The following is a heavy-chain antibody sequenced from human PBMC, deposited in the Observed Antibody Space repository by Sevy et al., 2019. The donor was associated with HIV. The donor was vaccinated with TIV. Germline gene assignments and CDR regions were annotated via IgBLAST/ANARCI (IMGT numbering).Heavy chain of an antibody. J-gene: IGHJ4*02. CDR1: GYTFTDYY. V-gene: IGHV1-2*02. D-gene: IGHD2-21*02. CDR2: INPNTGGT. CDR3: ATGTYCGADCWPDY. Sequence: ASVKVSCKASGYTFTDYYMHWVRQAPGQGLEWMGWINPNTGGTDYARKFQGRVTMTRDTSITSAYMELRSLTPDDTSVYYCATGTYCGADCWPDYWGLGTLVAVSS.